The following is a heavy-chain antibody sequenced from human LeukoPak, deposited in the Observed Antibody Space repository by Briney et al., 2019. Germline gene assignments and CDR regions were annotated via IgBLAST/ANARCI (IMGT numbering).Heavy chain of an antibody. J-gene: IGHJ5*02. Sequence: SQTLSLTCVISGDSVSSRSAVWNWIRQSPSRGLEWLGRTYYRSKWYNDYAVSVKSRITINSDTSKNQFSLQLNSVTPEGTAVYYCARGGDGYNFYNWFDPWGQGTLVIVSS. V-gene: IGHV6-1*01. D-gene: IGHD5-24*01. CDR1: GDSVSSRSAV. CDR3: ARGGDGYNFYNWFDP. CDR2: TYYRSKWYN.